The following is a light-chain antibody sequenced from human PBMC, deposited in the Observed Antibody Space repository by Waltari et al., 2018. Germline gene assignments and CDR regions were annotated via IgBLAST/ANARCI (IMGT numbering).Light chain of an antibody. J-gene: IGLJ3*02. V-gene: IGLV2-14*03. CDR3: NSYTSSSTWV. CDR2: DVS. CDR1: SSDVGGYNY. Sequence: QSALTQPASVSGSPGQSITISCTVTSSDVGGYNYVSWYQQHPGKAPKLMIYDVSNRPSGVSDRFSGSKSGDTASLTISGLQAEDEADYYCNSYTSSSTWVFGGGTKLTVL.